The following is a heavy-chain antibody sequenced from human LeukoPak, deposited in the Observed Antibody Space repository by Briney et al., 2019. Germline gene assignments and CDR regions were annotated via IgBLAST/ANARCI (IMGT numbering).Heavy chain of an antibody. CDR1: GYSISSGYY. Sequence: KPSETLSLTCTVSGYSISSGYYWGWIRQPPGKGLEWIGSIYHSGSTYYNPSLKSRVTISVDTSKNQFSLKLSSVTAADTAVYYCARDAIPRWFDPWGQGTLVTVSS. J-gene: IGHJ5*02. D-gene: IGHD2-2*02. CDR2: IYHSGST. CDR3: ARDAIPRWFDP. V-gene: IGHV4-38-2*02.